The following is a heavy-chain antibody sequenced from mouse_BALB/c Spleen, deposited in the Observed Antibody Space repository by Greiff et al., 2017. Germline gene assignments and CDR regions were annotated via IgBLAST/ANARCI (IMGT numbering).Heavy chain of an antibody. D-gene: IGHD2-3*01. CDR3: ARWLLRDYYAMDY. J-gene: IGHJ4*01. CDR2: INPGSGGT. V-gene: IGHV1-54*01. Sequence: QVQLKESGAELVRPGTSVKVSCKASGYAFTNYLIEWVKQRPGQGLEWIGVINPGSGGTNYNEKFKGKATLTADKSSSTAYMQLSSLTSDDSAVYFCARWLLRDYYAMDYWGQGTSVTVSS. CDR1: GYAFTNYL.